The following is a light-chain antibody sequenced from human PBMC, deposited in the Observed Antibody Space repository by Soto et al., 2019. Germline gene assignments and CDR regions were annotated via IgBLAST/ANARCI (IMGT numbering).Light chain of an antibody. CDR3: CSYTTSNTRQIV. CDR2: DVS. CDR1: SSDVGGYNY. Sequence: QSVLTQPASVSGSPGQSITISCTGTSSDVGGYNYVSWYQQHPGKAPKFMIYDVSNRPSGVSNRFSGSKSGNTASLTISGLQDDDEADYYCCSYTTSNTRQIVFGTGTKVTVL. V-gene: IGLV2-14*01. J-gene: IGLJ1*01.